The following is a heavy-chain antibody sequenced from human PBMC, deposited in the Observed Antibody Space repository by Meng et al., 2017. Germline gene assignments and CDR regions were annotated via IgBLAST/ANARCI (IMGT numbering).Heavy chain of an antibody. Sequence: GGSLRLSCAASGFTFSSYWRHWVRQAPGKGLVWVSRINSDGSSTSYADSVKGRFTISRDNAKNTLYLQMNSLRAEDTAVYYCARWWRYCSGGSRYLGDAFDIWGQGTMVTVSS. CDR3: ARWWRYCSGGSRYLGDAFDI. V-gene: IGHV3-74*01. CDR1: GFTFSSYW. J-gene: IGHJ3*02. D-gene: IGHD2-15*01. CDR2: INSDGSST.